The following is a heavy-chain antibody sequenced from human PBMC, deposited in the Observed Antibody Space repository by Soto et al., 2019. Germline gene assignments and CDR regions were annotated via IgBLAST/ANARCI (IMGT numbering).Heavy chain of an antibody. CDR2: INSDGSST. J-gene: IGHJ6*02. Sequence: EVQLVESGGGLVQPGGSLRLSCAASGFTFTNHWIHWVRQAPGKGLVWVSRINSDGSSTNFAGSVKGRFTISRDNAKNTVYLQMNSLRAEDTAVYYCARGLQYRYCMDVWGQGTTVTVSS. CDR3: ARGLQYRYCMDV. V-gene: IGHV3-74*01. CDR1: GFTFTNHW. D-gene: IGHD4-4*01.